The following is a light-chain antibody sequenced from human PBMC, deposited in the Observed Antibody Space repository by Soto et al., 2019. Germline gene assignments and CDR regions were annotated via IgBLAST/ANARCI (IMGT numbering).Light chain of an antibody. J-gene: IGKJ5*01. CDR3: QLYNNSPFT. CDR1: QSVSSN. CDR2: GAC. V-gene: IGKV3-15*01. Sequence: EIVMTQSPATLSVSPGERATLSCRASQSVSSNLAWYKQEPGHTPRLLIYGACASATAIPSRFSGSGSGTEFTISISSLQSEDFAVYYRQLYNNSPFTFGQGTRLEI.